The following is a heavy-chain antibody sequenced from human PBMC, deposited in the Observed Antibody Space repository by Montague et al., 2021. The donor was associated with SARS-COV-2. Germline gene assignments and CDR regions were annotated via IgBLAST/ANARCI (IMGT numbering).Heavy chain of an antibody. CDR3: AGEFVGSFDL. Sequence: SETLSLTCTVSGGSIGNWSYYWGWVRQPPGKELEGIASHCCTGSAFYNLSDRSTVTKSLDTTKNQLSLNLASVTAADTAVYYCAGEFVGSFDLWGRGTLVMVSS. V-gene: IGHV4-39*07. CDR1: GGSIGNWSYY. D-gene: IGHD3-10*01. J-gene: IGHJ2*01. CDR2: HCCTGSA.